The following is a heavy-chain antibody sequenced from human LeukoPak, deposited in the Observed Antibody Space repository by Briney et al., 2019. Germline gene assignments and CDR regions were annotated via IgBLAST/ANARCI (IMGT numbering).Heavy chain of an antibody. V-gene: IGHV3-66*01. CDR3: ARDTDYYGSGRQGYFDH. CDR2: IFSGGET. CDR1: GFSISDNF. D-gene: IGHD3-10*01. J-gene: IGHJ1*01. Sequence: GGSLRLSCAVSGFSISDNFMGWVRQTPGKGLEWVSLIFSGGETYSADSVKGRFAISKDNSKSTLHLQMNSLRVEDTAMYYCARDTDYYGSGRQGYFDHWGQGTLVTVSS.